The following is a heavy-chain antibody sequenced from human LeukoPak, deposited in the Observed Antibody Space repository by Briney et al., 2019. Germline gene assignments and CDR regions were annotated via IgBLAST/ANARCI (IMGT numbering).Heavy chain of an antibody. J-gene: IGHJ4*02. CDR1: GGSISNYY. V-gene: IGHV4-59*12. Sequence: PSETLSLTCTVSGGSISNYYWNWIRQPPGKGLEWIGYVYYSGTTNYNPSLQSRVTISVDTSKNQFSLKLSAVTAADTAVYYCARDAGSGWPFDYWGQGTLVTVSS. CDR3: ARDAGSGWPFDY. D-gene: IGHD6-19*01. CDR2: VYYSGTT.